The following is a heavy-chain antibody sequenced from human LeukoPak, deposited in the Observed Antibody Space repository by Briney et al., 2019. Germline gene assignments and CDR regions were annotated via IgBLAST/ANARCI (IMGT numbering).Heavy chain of an antibody. CDR3: ATRGFYDSSGYYRY. CDR1: GYSISSGYF. J-gene: IGHJ4*02. Sequence: SETLSLTCTVSGYSISSGYFWGWIRQPPGKGLEWIGTIYNSGSTYYNASLESRVTISVDTSKNQFSLKLSSVTAADTAVYYCATRGFYDSSGYYRYWGQGTLVTVSS. CDR2: IYNSGST. D-gene: IGHD3-22*01. V-gene: IGHV4-38-2*02.